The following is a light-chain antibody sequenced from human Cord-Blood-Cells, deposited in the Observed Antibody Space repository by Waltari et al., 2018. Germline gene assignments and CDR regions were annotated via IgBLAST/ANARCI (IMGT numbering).Light chain of an antibody. CDR1: SRDVGGYNY. CDR3: SSYTSSSTWV. J-gene: IGLJ3*02. Sequence: QSALTQPASVSGSPGQSITISCTGTSRDVGGYNYVSWYQPHPGKAPKLMIFDVSNRSSWVSNRFSGSKSGNTDSLTSSGLQAEDEADYFCSSYTSSSTWVFGGGTKLTVL. CDR2: DVS. V-gene: IGLV2-14*01.